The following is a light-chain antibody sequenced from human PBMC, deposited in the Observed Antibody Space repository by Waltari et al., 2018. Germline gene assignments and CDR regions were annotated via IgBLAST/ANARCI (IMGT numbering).Light chain of an antibody. Sequence: GARATLSCRASQRVANNYLAWYQQRPGQAPRLLIYAASSRATGIPDRFSGSVSGTEFTLTISRLEPEDSAVYYCHQYGLSARTFGQGTKVEI. CDR2: AAS. CDR1: QRVANNY. J-gene: IGKJ1*01. V-gene: IGKV3-20*01. CDR3: HQYGLSART.